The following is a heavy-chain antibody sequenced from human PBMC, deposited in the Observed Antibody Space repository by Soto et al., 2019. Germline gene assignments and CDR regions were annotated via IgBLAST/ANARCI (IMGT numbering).Heavy chain of an antibody. D-gene: IGHD1-26*01. V-gene: IGHV4-39*01. Sequence: PSETLSLTCTVSGGSISSSSNYWGWIRQPPGKGLEWIGSIYYSGSTYYNPSLKSRVTISVDTSKNQFSLKLSSVTAADTAVYYCARHRVGATGAGNWFDPWGQGTLVTVSS. CDR2: IYYSGST. CDR1: GGSISSSSNY. CDR3: ARHRVGATGAGNWFDP. J-gene: IGHJ5*02.